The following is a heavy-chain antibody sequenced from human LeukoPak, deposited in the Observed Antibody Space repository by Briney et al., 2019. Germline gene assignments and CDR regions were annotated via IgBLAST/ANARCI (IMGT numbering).Heavy chain of an antibody. CDR1: GYTFTGHY. J-gene: IGHJ4*02. CDR3: ARVDLLTGYYFFDY. CDR2: IRGDNGNT. Sequence: GASVKVSCKASGYTFTGHYMHWVRQAPGQGLEWVGWIRGDNGNTNYAQKLQGRVTMTTDTSTSTAYMELRSLGSDETAVYYCARVDLLTGYYFFDYWGQGTLVTVSS. V-gene: IGHV1-18*04. D-gene: IGHD3-9*01.